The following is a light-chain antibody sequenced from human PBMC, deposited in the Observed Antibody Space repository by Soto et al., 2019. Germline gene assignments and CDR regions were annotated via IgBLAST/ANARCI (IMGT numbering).Light chain of an antibody. CDR1: QSVSGRY. CDR2: GAS. CDR3: QQYESSPHN. Sequence: EIVLTQSPGTLSLSPGERATLSCRASQSVSGRYLAWYQQKPGQAPRLLIEGASSRAAGIPDRFSGSESGPDFTLTLSRVEPEDFAVYYCQQYESSPHNFGPGTRVEI. J-gene: IGKJ3*01. V-gene: IGKV3-20*01.